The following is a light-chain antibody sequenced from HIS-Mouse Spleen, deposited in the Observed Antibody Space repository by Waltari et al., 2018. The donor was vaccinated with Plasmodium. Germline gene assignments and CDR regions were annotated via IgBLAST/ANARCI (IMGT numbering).Light chain of an antibody. CDR1: QSISSY. V-gene: IGKV1-39*01. CDR2: AAS. CDR3: QQSYSTWT. Sequence: DIQMTQSPSSLSASVGDRVTITCRASQSISSYLNWYQQKPGKAPKLLIYAASSLKSGVPARCSGSGSGTDFTLTISSRQPEDLATYNCQQSYSTWTFGQGTKVEIK. J-gene: IGKJ1*01.